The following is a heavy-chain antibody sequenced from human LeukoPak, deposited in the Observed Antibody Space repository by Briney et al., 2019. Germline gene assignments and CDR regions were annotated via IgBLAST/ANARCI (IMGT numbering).Heavy chain of an antibody. CDR3: ARGTDIVATIMHDY. D-gene: IGHD5-12*01. V-gene: IGHV3-21*01. CDR1: GFTFGNSW. Sequence: PGGSLRLSCAASGFTFGNSWVNWVRQAPGKGLEWVSSISSSSSYIYYADSVKGRFTISRDNAKNSLYLQMNSLRAEDTAVYYCARGTDIVATIMHDYWGQGTLVTVSS. CDR2: ISSSSSYI. J-gene: IGHJ4*02.